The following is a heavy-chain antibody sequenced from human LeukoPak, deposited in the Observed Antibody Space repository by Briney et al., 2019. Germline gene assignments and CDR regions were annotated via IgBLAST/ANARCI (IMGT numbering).Heavy chain of an antibody. CDR1: GFTFSSYA. V-gene: IGHV3-23*01. CDR3: AKQLYQLLNNWFDP. D-gene: IGHD2-2*01. Sequence: GASLRLSCAASGFTFSSYAVSWVRQAPGKGLEWVSAISGSGGSTYYADSVKGRFTISRDNSKNTLYLQMNSLRAEDTAVYYCAKQLYQLLNNWFDPWGQGTLVTVSS. J-gene: IGHJ5*02. CDR2: ISGSGGST.